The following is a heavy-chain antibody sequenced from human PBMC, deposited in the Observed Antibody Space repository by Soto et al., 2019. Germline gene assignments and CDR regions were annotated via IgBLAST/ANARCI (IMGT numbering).Heavy chain of an antibody. J-gene: IGHJ6*02. CDR1: GASISSGGYY. CDR2: MYYSGST. Sequence: QVQLQESGPGLVKPSQTLSLTCSVSGASISSGGYYWNWIRQHPEKGLEWIGSMYYSGSTLYNPSLKSRLTISIDTSKKQLSLKLRSVTAADTAVYFCARGAYNYDLWSGYRNLYYYYGMDVWGQGTTVTVSS. V-gene: IGHV4-31*03. CDR3: ARGAYNYDLWSGYRNLYYYYGMDV. D-gene: IGHD3-3*01.